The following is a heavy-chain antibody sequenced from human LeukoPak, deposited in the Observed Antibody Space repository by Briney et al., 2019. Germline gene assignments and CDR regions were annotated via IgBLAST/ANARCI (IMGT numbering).Heavy chain of an antibody. D-gene: IGHD5-18*01. J-gene: IGHJ4*02. CDR1: GGSISSYY. CDR3: AIVVDTAMVLDY. CDR2: IYYSGST. V-gene: IGHV4-39*07. Sequence: PSETLSLTCTVSGGSISSYYWGWIRQPPGKGLEWIGSIYYSGSTYYNPSLKSRVTISVDTSKNQFSLKLSSVTAADTAVYYCAIVVDTAMVLDYWGQGTLVTVSS.